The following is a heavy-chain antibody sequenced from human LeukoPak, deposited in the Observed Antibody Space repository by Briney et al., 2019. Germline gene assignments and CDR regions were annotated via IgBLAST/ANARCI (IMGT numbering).Heavy chain of an antibody. D-gene: IGHD3-22*01. Sequence: SAIIFLACADHGGWFSGYYWSWIRQHPRKGLEWIGEINHSGSTNYNPSLKSRVTISVDTSKNQFSLKLSSVTAADTAVYYCARVSPSDYESFYFDYWGQGTLVTVSS. CDR3: ARVSPSDYESFYFDY. V-gene: IGHV4-34*01. CDR2: INHSGST. J-gene: IGHJ4*02. CDR1: GGWFSGYY.